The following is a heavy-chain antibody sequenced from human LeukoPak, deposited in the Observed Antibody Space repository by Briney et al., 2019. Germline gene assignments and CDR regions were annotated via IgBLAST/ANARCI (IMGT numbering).Heavy chain of an antibody. V-gene: IGHV1-46*01. CDR2: INPSGGST. D-gene: IGHD3-10*02. Sequence: ASVKVSCKASGYTFTSYYMHWVRQAPGQGLEWMGIINPSGGSTSYAQKFQGRVTTTRDMSTSTVYMELSSLRSEDTAVYYCARALGSAPGGMDVWGKGTTVTVSS. J-gene: IGHJ6*03. CDR1: GYTFTSYY. CDR3: ARALGSAPGGMDV.